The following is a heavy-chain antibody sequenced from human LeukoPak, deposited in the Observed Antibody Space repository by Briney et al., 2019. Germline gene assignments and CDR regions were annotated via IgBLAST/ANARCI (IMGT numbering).Heavy chain of an antibody. CDR3: AELGITMIGGV. CDR1: GFTFSSYE. V-gene: IGHV3-48*03. D-gene: IGHD3-10*02. CDR2: ISSSGSTI. J-gene: IGHJ6*04. Sequence: GGSLRLPCAASGFTFSSYEMNWARQAPGKGLEGVSYISSSGSTIYYADSVKGRFTISRDNAKNSLYLQMNSLRAEDTAVYYCAELGITMIGGVWGKGTTVTISS.